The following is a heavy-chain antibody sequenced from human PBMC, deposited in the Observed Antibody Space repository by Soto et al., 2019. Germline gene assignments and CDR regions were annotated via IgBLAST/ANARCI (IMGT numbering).Heavy chain of an antibody. J-gene: IGHJ5*02. D-gene: IGHD6-13*01. CDR2: IYYSGST. CDR3: ARDSAAAGPGWFDP. CDR1: GCSISSFY. V-gene: IGHV4-59*01. Sequence: SQTLSLTCTVSGCSISSFYWSWIRQPPGKGLEWIGYIYYSGSTNYNPSLKSRVTISVDTSTNQFSLKLSSVTAADTAVYYCARDSAAAGPGWFDPWGQGTLVTVSS.